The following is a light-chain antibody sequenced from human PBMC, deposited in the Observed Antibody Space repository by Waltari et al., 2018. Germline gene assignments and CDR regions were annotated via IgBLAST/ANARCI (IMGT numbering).Light chain of an antibody. CDR1: QDITYF. Sequence: DVQMTQSPSSLSAPVGDRVTITCQASQDITYFLNWYQQKPGKAPKLLIYDVSNLEAGVPSRFSGSRSGTEFNFTISSLQPEDIGTYYCQHYHDLPLTFGQGTKVEMK. J-gene: IGKJ2*01. CDR2: DVS. CDR3: QHYHDLPLT. V-gene: IGKV1-33*01.